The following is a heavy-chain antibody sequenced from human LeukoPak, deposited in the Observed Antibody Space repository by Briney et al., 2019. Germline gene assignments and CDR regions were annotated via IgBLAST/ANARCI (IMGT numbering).Heavy chain of an antibody. D-gene: IGHD6-13*01. J-gene: IGHJ6*03. CDR1: GFTFRSYG. CDR2: IWFDGSDK. Sequence: GRSLRLSCAASGFTFRSYGMHWVRQAPGKGLEWVALIWFDGSDKSYADSVKGRFTISRDNSKNTLYLHMNSLRAGDTAVYYCARDRGYSSSCSFGQDYYMDVWGKGTTVTVSS. V-gene: IGHV3-33*01. CDR3: ARDRGYSSSCSFGQDYYMDV.